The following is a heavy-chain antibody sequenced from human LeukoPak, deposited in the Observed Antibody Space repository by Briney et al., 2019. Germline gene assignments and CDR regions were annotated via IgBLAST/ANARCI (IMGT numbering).Heavy chain of an antibody. J-gene: IGHJ3*02. CDR1: GYTFIDYY. V-gene: IGHV1-2*02. CDR3: AREYYDSSGTKYAFDI. CDR2: IDLHSGGT. D-gene: IGHD3-22*01. Sequence: ASVKVSCKASGYTFIDYYIHWVRQAPGQGLEWMGCIDLHSGGTKYAQKLQGRVTMTRDTSISTAYMELTRLRSDDTAMFYCAREYYDSSGTKYAFDIWGQGTMVTVPS.